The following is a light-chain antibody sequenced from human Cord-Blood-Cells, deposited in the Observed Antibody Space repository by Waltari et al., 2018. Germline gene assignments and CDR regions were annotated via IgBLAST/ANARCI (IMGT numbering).Light chain of an antibody. Sequence: QSALTQPASVSGSPGQSITISCTGTSSDVVGYNYVSWYQQHPGNAPKLMIYEVSNRPSGVSNRFSGSKSGNTASLTISGLQAEDEADYYCSSYTSSSTLVFGTGTKVTVL. CDR1: SSDVVGYNY. CDR3: SSYTSSSTLV. J-gene: IGLJ1*01. CDR2: EVS. V-gene: IGLV2-14*01.